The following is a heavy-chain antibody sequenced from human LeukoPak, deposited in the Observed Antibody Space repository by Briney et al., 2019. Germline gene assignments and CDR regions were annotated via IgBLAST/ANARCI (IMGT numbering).Heavy chain of an antibody. CDR2: IKEDSSDK. CDR3: ARDADYDFSMDV. D-gene: IGHD3-3*01. CDR1: GFTFSAYW. V-gene: IGHV3-7*01. J-gene: IGHJ6*02. Sequence: GGSLRLSCAASGFTFSAYWMSWVRQAPGEGPEWVANIKEDSSDKKYVDSVKGRFTISRDNAKNSLYLQMNSLRAEDTAVYYCARDADYDFSMDVWGQGTTVTVSS.